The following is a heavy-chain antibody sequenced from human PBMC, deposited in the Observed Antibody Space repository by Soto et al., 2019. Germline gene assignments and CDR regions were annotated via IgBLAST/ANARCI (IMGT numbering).Heavy chain of an antibody. Sequence: SVKVSCKASGGTFSSYTISWVRQAPGQGLEWMGRIIPILGIANYAQKFQGRVTITADKPTSTAYTELSSLRSEDTAVYYCARDMYSSGWDYWGQGTLVTVSS. CDR3: ARDMYSSGWDY. J-gene: IGHJ4*02. V-gene: IGHV1-69*04. CDR1: GGTFSSYT. CDR2: IIPILGIA. D-gene: IGHD6-19*01.